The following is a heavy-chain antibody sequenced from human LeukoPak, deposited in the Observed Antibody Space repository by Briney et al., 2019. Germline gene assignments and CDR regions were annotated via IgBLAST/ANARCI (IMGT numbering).Heavy chain of an antibody. V-gene: IGHV1-18*01. CDR1: GYTFTSYG. CDR2: ISAYNGNT. D-gene: IGHD6-13*01. Sequence: ASVTVSCTASGYTFTSYGISWVRQAPGQGLEWMGWISAYNGNTNYAQKLQGRVTMTTDTSTSTAYMELRSLRSDDTAVYYCASTAAAGYFDYWGQGTLSPSPQ. J-gene: IGHJ4*02. CDR3: ASTAAAGYFDY.